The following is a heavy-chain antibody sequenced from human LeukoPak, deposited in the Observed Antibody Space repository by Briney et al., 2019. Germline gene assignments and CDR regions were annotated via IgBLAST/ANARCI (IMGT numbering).Heavy chain of an antibody. J-gene: IGHJ5*02. D-gene: IGHD6-6*01. CDR2: IYYSGST. Sequence: SETLSLTCTVSGGSISDSSYFWGWIRQPPGKGLESIGTIYYSGSTYYNPSLKSRVTISVDTSKDQFSLKLSSVTAADTAVYYCALRGGGIAARKTGGWFDPWGQGTLVTVSS. CDR1: GGSISDSSYF. CDR3: ALRGGGIAARKTGGWFDP. V-gene: IGHV4-39*07.